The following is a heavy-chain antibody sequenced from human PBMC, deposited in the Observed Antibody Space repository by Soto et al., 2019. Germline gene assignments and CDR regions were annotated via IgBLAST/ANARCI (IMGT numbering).Heavy chain of an antibody. CDR2: IYYDEST. D-gene: IGHD2-15*01. Sequence: QVQLQESGPGLLKPLETLSITCTVSGVSLNSGHYYWVWIRQSPGKGLAWIASIYYDESTYYNPSLKSRVTISTDKPKSQFSLTLKSVTAADTAVYYCGKVLIGATRHTDVDSWGQGALVTVSS. J-gene: IGHJ4*02. CDR3: GKVLIGATRHTDVDS. V-gene: IGHV4-39*01. CDR1: GVSLNSGHYY.